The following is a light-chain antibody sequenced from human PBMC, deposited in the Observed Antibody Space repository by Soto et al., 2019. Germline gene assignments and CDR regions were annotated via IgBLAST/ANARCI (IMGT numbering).Light chain of an antibody. Sequence: IQMTQSPSTLSASVGDRVTITCRASQGISNFLAWYQQRPGKVPNLLIYGASTLQSGVPSRFSASGSGADFTLTISSLQPEDIANYCCHNYHSAPGTFGQGTKVEI. V-gene: IGKV1-27*01. CDR1: QGISNF. J-gene: IGKJ1*01. CDR2: GAS. CDR3: HNYHSAPGT.